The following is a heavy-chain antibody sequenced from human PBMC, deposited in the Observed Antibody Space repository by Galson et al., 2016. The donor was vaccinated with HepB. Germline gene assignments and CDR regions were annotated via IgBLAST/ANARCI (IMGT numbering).Heavy chain of an antibody. Sequence: SLRLSCAASGFTFSSSWMHWVRQAPGKGLVWVSRINSDGRSTNYADSVKGRFTISRDNAKNTLYLQMNSLRAEDTAVYYCAVYSFPIAAAGPARSLQHWGQGTLVTVSS. CDR2: INSDGRST. J-gene: IGHJ1*01. V-gene: IGHV3-74*01. CDR3: AVYSFPIAAAGPARSLQH. D-gene: IGHD6-13*01. CDR1: GFTFSSSW.